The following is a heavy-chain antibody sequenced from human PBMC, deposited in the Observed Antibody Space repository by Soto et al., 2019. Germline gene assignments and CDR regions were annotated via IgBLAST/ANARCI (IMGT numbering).Heavy chain of an antibody. D-gene: IGHD6-13*01. Sequence: SETLSLTCTVSGGSIRSYYWSWIRQPPGKGLEWIGYIYYSGSTNYNPSLKSRVTISVDTSKNQFSLKLSSVTASDTAVYYCARVLSRSWPYYYGMDVWGQGTTVT. V-gene: IGHV4-59*01. CDR1: GGSIRSYY. CDR3: ARVLSRSWPYYYGMDV. CDR2: IYYSGST. J-gene: IGHJ6*02.